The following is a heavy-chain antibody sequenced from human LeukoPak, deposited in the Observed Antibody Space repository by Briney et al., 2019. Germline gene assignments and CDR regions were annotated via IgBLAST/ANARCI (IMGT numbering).Heavy chain of an antibody. CDR1: GYTFTGYY. V-gene: IGHV1-2*02. CDR3: ARHPGKVTNDWYFDL. D-gene: IGHD4-23*01. CDR2: INPNSGGT. J-gene: IGHJ2*01. Sequence: GASVKVSCKASGYTFTGYYMHWVRHAPGQGLEWMGWINPNSGGTNYAQKFQGRVTMTRDTSITTAYMELSRLSSDDTAVYYCARHPGKVTNDWYFDLWGRGTLVTVSS.